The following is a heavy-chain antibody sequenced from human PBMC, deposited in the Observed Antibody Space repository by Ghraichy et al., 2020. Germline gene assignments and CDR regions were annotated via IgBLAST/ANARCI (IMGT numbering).Heavy chain of an antibody. Sequence: SVKVSCKGSGDTFNSLGINWVRQAPGQGLEWMGAIIPIRGTPIYAQKFQDRLAITADESTSTVFMDLSGLGSDDTAIYYCAFPTVTRVHYYYGMDVWGQGTTVTVSS. D-gene: IGHD4-17*01. CDR3: AFPTVTRVHYYYGMDV. J-gene: IGHJ6*02. CDR1: GDTFNSLG. V-gene: IGHV1-69*13. CDR2: IIPIRGTP.